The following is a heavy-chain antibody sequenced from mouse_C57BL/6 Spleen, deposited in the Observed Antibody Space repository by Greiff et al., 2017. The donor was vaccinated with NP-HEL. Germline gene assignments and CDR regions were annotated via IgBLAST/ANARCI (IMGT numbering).Heavy chain of an antibody. CDR2: IDPETGGT. Sequence: VQLQQSGAELVRPGASVTLSCKASGYTFTDYEMHWVKQTPVHGLEWIGAIDPETGGTAYNQKFKGKAILTADKSSSTAYMELRSLTSEDSAVYYCTRGTTVVATSYWYFDVWGTGTTVTVSS. CDR3: TRGTTVVATSYWYFDV. CDR1: GYTFTDYE. D-gene: IGHD1-1*01. V-gene: IGHV1-15*01. J-gene: IGHJ1*03.